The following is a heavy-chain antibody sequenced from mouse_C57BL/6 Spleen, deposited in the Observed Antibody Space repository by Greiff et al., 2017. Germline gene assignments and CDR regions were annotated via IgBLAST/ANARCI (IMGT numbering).Heavy chain of an antibody. J-gene: IGHJ2*01. D-gene: IGHD2-3*01. CDR2: IHPNSGST. CDR1: GYTFTSYW. Sequence: QVHVKQSGAELVKPGASVKLSCKASGYTFTSYWMHWVKQRPGQGLEWIGMIHPNSGSTNYNEKFKSKATLTVDKSSSTAYMQLSSLTSEDSAVYYCALDGYFYWGQGTTLTVSS. V-gene: IGHV1-64*01. CDR3: ALDGYFY.